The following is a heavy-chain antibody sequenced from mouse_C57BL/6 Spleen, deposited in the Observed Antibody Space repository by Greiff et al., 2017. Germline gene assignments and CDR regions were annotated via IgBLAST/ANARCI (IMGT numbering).Heavy chain of an antibody. CDR2: IDPSDSET. CDR3: ARRGGLRLRDYAMDY. J-gene: IGHJ4*01. CDR1: GYTFTSYW. D-gene: IGHD3-2*02. Sequence: QVQLQQPGAELVRPGSSVKLSCKASGYTFTSYWMHWVKQRPIQGLEWIGNIDPSDSETHYNQKFKDKATLTVDKSSSTAYMQLSSLTSEDSAVYYCARRGGLRLRDYAMDYWGQGTSVTVSS. V-gene: IGHV1-52*01.